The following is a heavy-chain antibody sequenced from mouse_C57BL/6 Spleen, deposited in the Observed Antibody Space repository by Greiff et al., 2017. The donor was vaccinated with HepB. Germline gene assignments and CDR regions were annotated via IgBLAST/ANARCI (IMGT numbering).Heavy chain of an antibody. D-gene: IGHD2-1*01. V-gene: IGHV1-55*01. CDR1: GYTFTSYW. CDR3: ARGGNRYFDY. Sequence: VQLQQPGAELVKPGASVKMSCKASGYTFTSYWITWVKQRPGQGLEWIGDIYPGSGSTNYNEKFKSKATLAVDTSSSTAYMQRSSLTSEDSAVYYCARGGNRYFDYWGQGTTLTVSS. CDR2: IYPGSGST. J-gene: IGHJ2*01.